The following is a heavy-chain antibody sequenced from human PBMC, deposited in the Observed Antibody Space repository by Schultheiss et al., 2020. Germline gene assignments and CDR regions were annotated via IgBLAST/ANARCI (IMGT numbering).Heavy chain of an antibody. J-gene: IGHJ6*03. D-gene: IGHD3-10*01. CDR1: GFTFSDYY. V-gene: IGHV3-11*06. CDR2: ISSSSSYT. CDR3: ARDRQLLWFGESNMDV. Sequence: GGSLKISCAASGFTFSDYYMSWIRQAPGKGLEWVSYISSSSSYTNYADSVKGRFTISRDNAKNSLYLQMNSLRAEDTAVYYCARDRQLLWFGESNMDVWGKGTTVTVSS.